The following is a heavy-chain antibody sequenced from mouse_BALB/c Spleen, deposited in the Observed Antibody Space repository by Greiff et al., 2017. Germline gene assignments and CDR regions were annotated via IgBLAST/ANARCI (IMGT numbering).Heavy chain of an antibody. D-gene: IGHD2-3*01. Sequence: EVQLLESGGGLVQPGGSRKLSCAASGFTFSDYGMAWVRQGPGKGPEWVAFISNLAYSIYYADTVTGRFTISRENAKNTLYLEMSSLTSEDAAMYYCARAGDGYYCDLDVWGAGTTVTVSS. V-gene: IGHV5-15*02. CDR3: ARAGDGYYCDLDV. CDR2: ISNLAYSI. J-gene: IGHJ1*01. CDR1: GFTFSDYG.